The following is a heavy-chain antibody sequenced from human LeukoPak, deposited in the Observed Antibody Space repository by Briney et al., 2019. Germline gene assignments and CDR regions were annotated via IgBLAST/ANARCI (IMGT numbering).Heavy chain of an antibody. D-gene: IGHD3-3*01. J-gene: IGHJ4*02. Sequence: SETLSLTCTVSGGSISSSSYYWGWIRQPPGKGLEWIGSIYYSGSTYYNPSLKSRVTISVDTSKNQFSLKLSSVTAADTAVYYCARTISRGFFDYWGQGTLVTVSS. CDR2: IYYSGST. V-gene: IGHV4-39*01. CDR3: ARTISRGFFDY. CDR1: GGSISSSSYY.